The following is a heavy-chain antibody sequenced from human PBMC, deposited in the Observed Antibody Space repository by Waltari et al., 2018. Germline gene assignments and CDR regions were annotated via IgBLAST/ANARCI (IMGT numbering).Heavy chain of an antibody. CDR2: ISYDGSNK. J-gene: IGHJ4*02. V-gene: IGHV3-30*18. CDR1: GFTFSSYG. CDR3: AKVGYSSSSSGDY. D-gene: IGHD6-6*01. Sequence: QVQLVESGGGVVQPGRSLRLSCAASGFTFSSYGMHWVRQAPGKGLEWVAVISYDGSNKYYADSVKGRFTISRDNSKNTLYLQMNSLRAEDTAVYYCAKVGYSSSSSGDYWGQGTLVTVSS.